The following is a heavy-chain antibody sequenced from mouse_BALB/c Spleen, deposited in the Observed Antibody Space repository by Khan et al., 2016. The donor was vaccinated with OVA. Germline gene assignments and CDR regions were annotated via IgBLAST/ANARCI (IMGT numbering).Heavy chain of an antibody. CDR3: ARSVYYSGSTCYYFDY. V-gene: IGHV3-2*02. Sequence: EVELVESGPGLMKPPQSLSLTCTVTGYSITSDYAWNWIRKFPGNKLEWMGYISYSGYTSYNPSLKSRFSVTRDTSTNHCFLQLNSVTTDDTATYFCARSVYYSGSTCYYFDYWGQGTTLTVSS. J-gene: IGHJ2*01. CDR2: ISYSGYT. CDR1: GYSITSDYA. D-gene: IGHD1-1*01.